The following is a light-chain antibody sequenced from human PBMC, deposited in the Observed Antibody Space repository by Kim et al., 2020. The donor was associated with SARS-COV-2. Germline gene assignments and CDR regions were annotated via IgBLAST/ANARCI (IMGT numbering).Light chain of an antibody. J-gene: IGLJ1*01. CDR3: CSYVGNDIYV. CDR2: AVT. Sequence: GQAMTISCTGSTHDVGGYSLVSWYRQYTGKAPQLMIYAVTKRPSGVSNRFSGSKSGNTASLTISGLQAEDEADYYCCSYVGNDIYVYGTGTKVTVL. V-gene: IGLV2-23*02. CDR1: THDVGGYSL.